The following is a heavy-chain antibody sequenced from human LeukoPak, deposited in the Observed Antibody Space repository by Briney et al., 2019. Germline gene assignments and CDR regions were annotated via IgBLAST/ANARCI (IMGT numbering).Heavy chain of an antibody. CDR3: ARDSYGGKIGGTY. CDR1: GFTFSSHE. D-gene: IGHD4-23*01. Sequence: GGSLRLSCAASGFTFSSHEMNWVRQAPGKGLEWVSYISSSGSTIYYADSVKGRFTISRDNAKNSLYLQMNSLRAEDTAVYYCARDSYGGKIGGTYWGQGTLVTVSS. CDR2: ISSSGSTI. J-gene: IGHJ4*02. V-gene: IGHV3-48*03.